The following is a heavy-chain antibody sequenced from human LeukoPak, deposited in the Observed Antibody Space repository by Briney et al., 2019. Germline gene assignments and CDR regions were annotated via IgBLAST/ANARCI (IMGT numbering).Heavy chain of an antibody. V-gene: IGHV3-48*01. CDR1: GFTFSSYS. Sequence: GGSLRLSCAASGFTFSSYSMNWVRQAPGKGLEWVSYITSSSNAVYYADSVKGRFTISRDNAKNSLYLQMNSLRAEDTAVYYCARYSFGAVDYWGQGTLVTVSS. J-gene: IGHJ4*02. CDR2: ITSSSNAV. CDR3: ARYSFGAVDY. D-gene: IGHD3-16*01.